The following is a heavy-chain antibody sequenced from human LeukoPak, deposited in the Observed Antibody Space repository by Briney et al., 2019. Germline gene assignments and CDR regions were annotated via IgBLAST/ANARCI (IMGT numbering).Heavy chain of an antibody. CDR1: GFTFSSYW. V-gene: IGHV3-74*01. J-gene: IGHJ4*02. CDR3: AREGFCGGDCYSPYYFDY. D-gene: IGHD2-21*02. Sequence: GGSLRLSCAASGFTFSSYWMHWVRQAPGKGLVWVSRINSDGSSTSYADSVKGRFTISRDNAKNTLYLQTNSLRAEDTAVYYCAREGFCGGDCYSPYYFDYWGQGTLVTVSS. CDR2: INSDGSST.